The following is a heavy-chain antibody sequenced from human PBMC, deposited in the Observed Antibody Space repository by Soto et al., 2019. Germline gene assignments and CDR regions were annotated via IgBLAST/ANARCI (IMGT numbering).Heavy chain of an antibody. CDR2: MNPNRGNT. CDR1: GYTFTSYD. D-gene: IGHD1-26*01. Sequence: QVQLVQSWAEVKKPGASVKVSCKASGYTFTSYDINWVRQATGQGLEWMGWMNPNRGNTGYAQKLQGRVTMTRNTSISTAYMELSSLGAEDAAVYYCARERSGSSDYWGQGTLVTVSS. J-gene: IGHJ4*02. V-gene: IGHV1-8*01. CDR3: ARERSGSSDY.